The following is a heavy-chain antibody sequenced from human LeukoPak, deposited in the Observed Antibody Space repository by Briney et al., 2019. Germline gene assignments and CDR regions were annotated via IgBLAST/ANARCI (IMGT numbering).Heavy chain of an antibody. CDR1: GFTFSSYA. D-gene: IGHD6-25*01. J-gene: IGHJ4*02. CDR3: AKSRSSGWENYFDY. CDR2: ISGSGCST. V-gene: IGHV3-23*01. Sequence: GGSLRLSCAASGFTFSSYAMSWVRQAPGKGLEWVSAISGSGCSTYYADSVKGRFTISRDNSKNTLYLQMNSLRAEDTAVYYCAKSRSSGWENYFDYWGQGTLVTVSS.